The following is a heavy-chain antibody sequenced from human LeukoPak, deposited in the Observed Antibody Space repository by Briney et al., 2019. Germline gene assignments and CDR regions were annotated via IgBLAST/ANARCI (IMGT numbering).Heavy chain of an antibody. J-gene: IGHJ4*02. CDR3: ARALGGSGWRFEY. Sequence: GESLQVSCKASGYTFTTYWIGWVRQVPGKGLEFMGVIYPGDSDTRYRPSFQGQVTISADKSISTAYLQRSSLKASDTAMYYCARALGGSGWRFEYWGQGTLVTVSS. D-gene: IGHD6-19*01. CDR1: GYTFTTYW. CDR2: IYPGDSDT. V-gene: IGHV5-51*01.